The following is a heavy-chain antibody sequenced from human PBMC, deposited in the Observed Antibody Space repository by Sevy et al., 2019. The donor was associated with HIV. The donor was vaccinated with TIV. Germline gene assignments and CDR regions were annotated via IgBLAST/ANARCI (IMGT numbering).Heavy chain of an antibody. V-gene: IGHV5-51*01. Sequence: GESLKISCKASGYSFNTYWIGWVRQIPGKGLEWMGIVFPADSDTRYSPSFQGRVTISADKSITTASLQWSSLRASDTAMYYCARQGLSCSDCTCYARYYFDSWGQGTLVTVSS. CDR2: VFPADSDT. CDR1: GYSFNTYW. D-gene: IGHD2-2*01. CDR3: ARQGLSCSDCTCYARYYFDS. J-gene: IGHJ4*02.